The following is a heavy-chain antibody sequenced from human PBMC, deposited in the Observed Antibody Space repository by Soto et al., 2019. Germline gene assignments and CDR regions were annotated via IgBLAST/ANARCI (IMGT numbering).Heavy chain of an antibody. CDR2: IYYSGST. CDR3: AGTRRAVAGTYYYYYGMDV. D-gene: IGHD6-19*01. Sequence: SETLSLTCTVSGGSISSSSYYWGWIRQPPGKGLEWIGSIYYSGSTYYNPSLESRVTISVDTSKNQFSLKLSSVTAADTAVYYCAGTRRAVAGTYYYYYGMDVWGQGTTVTVSS. J-gene: IGHJ6*02. V-gene: IGHV4-39*01. CDR1: GGSISSSSYY.